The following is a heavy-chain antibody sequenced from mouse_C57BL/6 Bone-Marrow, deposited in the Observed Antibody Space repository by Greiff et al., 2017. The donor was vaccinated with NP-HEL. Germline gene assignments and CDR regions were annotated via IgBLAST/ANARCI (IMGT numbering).Heavy chain of an antibody. Sequence: DVKLQESGPGLVKPSQSLSLTCSVTGYSITSGYYWNWIRQFPGNKLEWMGYISYDGSNNYNPSLKNRIPITRDTSKNQFFLKLNSVTTEDTATYYCAPHYSNYVGYAMDYWGQGTSVTVSS. CDR3: APHYSNYVGYAMDY. J-gene: IGHJ4*01. D-gene: IGHD2-5*01. CDR1: GYSITSGYY. CDR2: ISYDGSN. V-gene: IGHV3-6*01.